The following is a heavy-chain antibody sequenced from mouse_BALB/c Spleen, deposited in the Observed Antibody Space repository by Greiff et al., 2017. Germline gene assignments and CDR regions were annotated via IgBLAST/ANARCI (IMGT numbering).Heavy chain of an antibody. V-gene: IGHV1S81*02. CDR1: GYTFPSYY. D-gene: IGHD2-4*01. CDR3: TRMGDYDYAMDY. CDR2: INPSNGGT. J-gene: IGHJ4*01. Sequence: QVQLQQSGAELVKPGASVKLSCKASGYTFPSYYMYWVKQRPGQGLEWIGEINPSNGGTNFNEKFKSKATLTVDKSSSTAYMQLSSLTSEDSAVYYCTRMGDYDYAMDYWGQGTSVTVAA.